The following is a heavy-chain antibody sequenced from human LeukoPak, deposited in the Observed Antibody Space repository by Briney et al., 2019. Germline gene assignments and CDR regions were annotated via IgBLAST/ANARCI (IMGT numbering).Heavy chain of an antibody. Sequence: GGSLRLSCAASGFTFSDYAMSWVRQAPGKGLEWVSAISGSGATTYSADSVKGRFTISRDNSKNTLYLHMHSLRAEDTAIYYCAKDSVPDFWSAPPLTWGQGTLVTVSS. CDR2: ISGSGATT. CDR3: AKDSVPDFWSAPPLT. J-gene: IGHJ5*02. D-gene: IGHD3-3*01. CDR1: GFTFSDYA. V-gene: IGHV3-23*01.